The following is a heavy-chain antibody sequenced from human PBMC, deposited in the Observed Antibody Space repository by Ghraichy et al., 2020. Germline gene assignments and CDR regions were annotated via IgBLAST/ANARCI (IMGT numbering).Heavy chain of an antibody. CDR3: ARGGGFCSGINHCLFDC. J-gene: IGHJ4*02. D-gene: IGHD2-15*01. CDR2: IHFSGST. Sequence: SETLSLTCTVSGGSISSVGSYWSWIRQHPGKGLEWIGYIHFSGSTYYNPSLKSRVTISIDTSNNQFSLQLSPVTAADTAVYYCARGGGFCSGINHCLFDCWGQGTLVTVTS. CDR1: GGSISSVGSY. V-gene: IGHV4-31*03.